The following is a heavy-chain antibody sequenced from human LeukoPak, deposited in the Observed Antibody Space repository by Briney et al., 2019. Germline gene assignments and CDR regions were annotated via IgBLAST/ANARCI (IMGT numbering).Heavy chain of an antibody. CDR2: IYYSGST. Sequence: SETLSLTCTVSGGSISSYYWSWIRQPPGKGLEWIGYIYYSGSTNYNPSLKSRVTISVDTSKNQFSLQLSSVTAADTAVYYCARGPDYDSTGYYYYWGQGTLVTIPS. CDR3: ARGPDYDSTGYYYY. CDR1: GGSISSYY. J-gene: IGHJ4*02. D-gene: IGHD3-22*01. V-gene: IGHV4-59*08.